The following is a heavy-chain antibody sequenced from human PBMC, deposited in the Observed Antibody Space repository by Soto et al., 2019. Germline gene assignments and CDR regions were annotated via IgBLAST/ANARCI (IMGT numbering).Heavy chain of an antibody. V-gene: IGHV1-18*03. J-gene: IGHJ4*02. CDR2: ISAHNGNT. Sequence: QVHLVQSGAEVKKPGASVKVSCQGSGYAFTTYGITWVRQAPGQGLEWMGWISAHNGNTNYAQKLQGRVTVTRDTSPSTAYMELRSLRYDDIAVYYCARGRYGDYWGQGALVTVSS. D-gene: IGHD1-1*01. CDR1: GYAFTTYG. CDR3: ARGRYGDY.